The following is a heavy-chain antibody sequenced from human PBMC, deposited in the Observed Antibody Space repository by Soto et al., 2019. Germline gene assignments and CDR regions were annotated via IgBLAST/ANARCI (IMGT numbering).Heavy chain of an antibody. V-gene: IGHV3-23*01. J-gene: IGHJ4*02. Sequence: EVQLLESGGGLVQPGGSLRLSCAASGFTFSSYAMSWVRQAPGKGLEWVSAISGSGGSTYYADSVKGRFTISRDNSKNTLYLQMNSLRAEDTAVYYCAKAPRYCSRGSGYPHIDSWGQGTLVTVSS. D-gene: IGHD2-15*01. CDR1: GFTFSSYA. CDR2: ISGSGGST. CDR3: AKAPRYCSRGSGYPHIDS.